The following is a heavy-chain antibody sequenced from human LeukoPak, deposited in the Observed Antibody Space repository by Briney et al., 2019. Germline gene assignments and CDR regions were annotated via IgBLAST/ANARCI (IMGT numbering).Heavy chain of an antibody. D-gene: IGHD6-13*01. CDR1: GGSISSYY. CDR2: IYYSGST. V-gene: IGHV4-59*01. Sequence: SETLSLTCTVSGGSISSYYWSWIRQPPGKGLEWIGYIYYSGSTNYNPSLKSRVTISVDTSKNQFSLKLSSVTAADTAVYYCARGGIAAAGRLWFGPWGQGTLVTVSS. J-gene: IGHJ5*02. CDR3: ARGGIAAAGRLWFGP.